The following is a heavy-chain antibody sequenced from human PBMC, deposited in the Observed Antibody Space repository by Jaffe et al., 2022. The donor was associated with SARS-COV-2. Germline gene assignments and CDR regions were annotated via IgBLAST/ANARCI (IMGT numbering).Heavy chain of an antibody. D-gene: IGHD4-17*01. J-gene: IGHJ4*02. CDR2: ISSSSSYI. V-gene: IGHV3-21*01. Sequence: EVQLVESGGGLVKPGGSLRLSCAASGFTFSSYSMNWVRQAPGKGLEWVSSISSSSSYIYYADSVKGRFTISRDNAKNSLYLQMNSLRAEDTAVYYCARSLRGDVGDYGLYYFDYWGQGTLVTVSS. CDR3: ARSLRGDVGDYGLYYFDY. CDR1: GFTFSSYS.